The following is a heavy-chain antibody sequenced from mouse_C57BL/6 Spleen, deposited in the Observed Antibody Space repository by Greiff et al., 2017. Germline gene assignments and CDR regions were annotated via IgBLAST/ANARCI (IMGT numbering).Heavy chain of an antibody. D-gene: IGHD3-3*01. CDR3: ARGTPWYFDV. Sequence: DVHLVESGGGLVKPGGSLKLSCAASGFTFSDYGMHWVRQAPEKGLEWVAYISSGSSTIYYADTVKGRFTISRDNAKNTLFLQMTSLRSEDTAMYYCARGTPWYFDVWGTGTTVTVSS. CDR1: GFTFSDYG. J-gene: IGHJ1*03. CDR2: ISSGSSTI. V-gene: IGHV5-17*01.